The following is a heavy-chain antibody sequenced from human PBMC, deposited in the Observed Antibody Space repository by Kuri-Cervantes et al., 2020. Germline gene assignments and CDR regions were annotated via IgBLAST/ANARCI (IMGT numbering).Heavy chain of an antibody. Sequence: ASVKVSCKASGYTFTSYGISWVRQAPGQGLEWMGWISAYNGNTNYAQKLQGRVTMTTDTSTSTAYMGLRSLRSDDTAVYYCARDRGRVYGSGTFGWFDPWGQGTLVTVSS. CDR3: ARDRGRVYGSGTFGWFDP. CDR2: ISAYNGNT. J-gene: IGHJ5*02. D-gene: IGHD3-10*01. V-gene: IGHV1-18*01. CDR1: GYTFTSYG.